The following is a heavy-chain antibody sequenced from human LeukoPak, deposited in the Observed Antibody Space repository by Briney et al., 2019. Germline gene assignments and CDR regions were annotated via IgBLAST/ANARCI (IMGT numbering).Heavy chain of an antibody. V-gene: IGHV4-39*07. D-gene: IGHD3-22*01. J-gene: IGHJ1*01. CDR1: GGSISSSSYY. CDR2: INHSGST. Sequence: SETLSLTCTVSGGSISSSSYYWSWIRQPPGKGLEWIGEINHSGSTNYNPSLKSRVTISVDTSKNQFSLKLSSVTAADTAVYYCARRIVTVKYFQHWGQGTLVTVSS. CDR3: ARRIVTVKYFQH.